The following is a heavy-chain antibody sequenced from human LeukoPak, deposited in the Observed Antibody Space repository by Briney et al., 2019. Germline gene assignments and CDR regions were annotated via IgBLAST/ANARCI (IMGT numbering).Heavy chain of an antibody. D-gene: IGHD5-24*01. CDR2: INPNSGGT. J-gene: IGHJ6*02. Sequence: ASVKVSCKASGYTFTGYYMHWVRQAPGQGLEWMGWINPNSGGTNYAQKFQGRVTMTRDTSISTAYMELSRLRSDDTAVYYCARVLIEMATSNYGMDVWGQGTTVTVSS. V-gene: IGHV1-2*02. CDR3: ARVLIEMATSNYGMDV. CDR1: GYTFTGYY.